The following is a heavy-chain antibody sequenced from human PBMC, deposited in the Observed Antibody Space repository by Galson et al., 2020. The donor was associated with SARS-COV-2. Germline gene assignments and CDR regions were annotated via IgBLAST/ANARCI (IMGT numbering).Heavy chain of an antibody. CDR1: GGSIISSRYY. CDR3: ARVKLDYGDPLIVDYGMDV. V-gene: IGHV4-39*01. D-gene: IGHD4-17*01. J-gene: IGHJ6*02. Sequence: PSVTLSLTCSVSGGSIISSRYYWGWIRQPPGKGLEWIGHMYYSGSTFYNPSLKSRVTISVDTSKNQLSLRLTSVIDADTAVYYCARVKLDYGDPLIVDYGMDVWGQGTTVTVSS. CDR2: MYYSGST.